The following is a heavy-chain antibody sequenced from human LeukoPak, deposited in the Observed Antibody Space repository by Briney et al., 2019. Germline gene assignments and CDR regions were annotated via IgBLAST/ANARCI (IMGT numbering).Heavy chain of an antibody. Sequence: ASVRVSCKASGYTLTAYYIHWVRQAPGQGLEWMGWINPNSGDTHFAQKFQGRVTVTSATYISTAYMELSRLRSDDTAVYYCARPHTTLRDGYLYDAFDIWGQGTLVTVSS. CDR2: INPNSGDT. CDR1: GYTLTAYY. J-gene: IGHJ3*02. D-gene: IGHD5-24*01. V-gene: IGHV1-2*02. CDR3: ARPHTTLRDGYLYDAFDI.